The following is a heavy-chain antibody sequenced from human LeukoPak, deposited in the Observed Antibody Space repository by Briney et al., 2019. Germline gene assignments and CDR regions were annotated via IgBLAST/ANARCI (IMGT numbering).Heavy chain of an antibody. CDR1: GGSISSGGYS. CDR3: ARVHYDFWSGTGHFDY. CDR2: IYHSGTN. D-gene: IGHD3-3*01. J-gene: IGHJ4*02. Sequence: SETLSLTCAVSGGSISSGGYSWSWIRQPPGKGLEWIGYIYHSGTNYYNPSLKSRVTISVDRSKNQFSLKLSSVTAADTAVYYCARVHYDFWSGTGHFDYWGQGTLVTVSS. V-gene: IGHV4-30-2*01.